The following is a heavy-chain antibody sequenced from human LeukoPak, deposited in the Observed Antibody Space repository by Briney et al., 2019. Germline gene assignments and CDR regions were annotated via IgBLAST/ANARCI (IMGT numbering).Heavy chain of an antibody. J-gene: IGHJ4*02. CDR2: IYYSGST. Sequence: SETLSLTCTVSGGSISSGGYYWSWIRQHPGKGLEWIGYIYYSGSTYYNPSLKSRVTISVDTSKNQFSLKLSSVTAADTAVYYCARASSVLLWFGEFFWGQGTLVTVSS. V-gene: IGHV4-31*03. D-gene: IGHD3-10*01. CDR1: GGSISSGGYY. CDR3: ARASSVLLWFGEFF.